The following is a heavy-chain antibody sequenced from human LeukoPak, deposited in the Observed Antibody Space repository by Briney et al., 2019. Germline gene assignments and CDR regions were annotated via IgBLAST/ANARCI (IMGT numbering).Heavy chain of an antibody. CDR3: AAGDYYYYMDV. J-gene: IGHJ6*03. V-gene: IGHV4-4*09. Sequence: SETLSLTCAVSGASITSYYWTWIRQPPGKGLEWIGYIYTSGSTNYNPSLKSRVTISVDTSKNQFSLKLSSVTAADTAVYYCAAGDYYYYMDVWGKGTTVTVSS. D-gene: IGHD7-27*01. CDR1: GASITSYY. CDR2: IYTSGST.